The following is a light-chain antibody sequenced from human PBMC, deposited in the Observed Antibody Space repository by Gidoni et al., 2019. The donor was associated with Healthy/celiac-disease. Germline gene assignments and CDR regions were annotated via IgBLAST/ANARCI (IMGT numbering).Light chain of an antibody. J-gene: IGKJ2*02. CDR2: GAS. CDR1: QSVSSN. Sequence: EIVITQSPATLSVSPGERATLSCRASQSVSSNLTWYQQKPGQAPRLLIYGASTRATGIPARFSGSGSGTEFTLTISSLQSEDFAVYYCQQYNNWPCTFXQXTKLEIK. CDR3: QQYNNWPCT. V-gene: IGKV3-15*01.